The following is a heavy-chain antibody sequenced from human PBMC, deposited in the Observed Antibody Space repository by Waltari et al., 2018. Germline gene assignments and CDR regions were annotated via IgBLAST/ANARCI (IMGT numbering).Heavy chain of an antibody. Sequence: QVQLQESGPGLVKPSETLSLTCTVSGGSISSYYWSWIRQPPGKGLEWIGYIYYSGSTNYTPSLKSRVTISVDTSKNQFSLKLSSVTAADTAVYYCARAGGDWFDPWGQGTLVTVSS. CDR1: GGSISSYY. V-gene: IGHV4-59*01. D-gene: IGHD3-10*01. CDR2: IYYSGST. J-gene: IGHJ5*02. CDR3: ARAGGDWFDP.